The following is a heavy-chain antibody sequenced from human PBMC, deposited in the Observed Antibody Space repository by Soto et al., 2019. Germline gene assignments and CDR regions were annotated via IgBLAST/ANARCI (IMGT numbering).Heavy chain of an antibody. J-gene: IGHJ4*02. D-gene: IGHD3-22*01. V-gene: IGHV3-9*01. CDR3: AKDMKWGGITTIHYFDS. CDR1: GFTVDDYA. CDR2: ISWNSETI. Sequence: GGSLRLSCAASGFTVDDYAMHWVRQAPGKGLEWVSGISWNSETIDYADSVKGRFTISRDNAKSSLFLQMNSLRPDDTALYYCAKDMKWGGITTIHYFDSWGQGTLVTIAS.